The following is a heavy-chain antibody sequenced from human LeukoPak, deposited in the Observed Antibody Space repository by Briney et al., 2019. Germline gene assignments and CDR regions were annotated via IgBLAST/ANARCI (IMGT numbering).Heavy chain of an antibody. CDR1: GFTFDDYA. V-gene: IGHV3-9*01. CDR2: ISWNSGSI. D-gene: IGHD3-22*01. CDR3: AKGGLGSSYYYHY. Sequence: SLTLSWAASGFTFDDYARRWGRQPPAKGLEWVSGISWNSGSIGYADSVKGRFTISRDNAKNSLYLQMNSLRAEDTAVYYCAKGGLGSSYYYHYWGQGTLVTVSS. J-gene: IGHJ4*02.